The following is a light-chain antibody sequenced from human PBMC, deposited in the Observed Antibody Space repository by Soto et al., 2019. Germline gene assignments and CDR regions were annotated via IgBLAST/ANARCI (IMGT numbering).Light chain of an antibody. Sequence: DIPMTQSPSTLSASVGDRVTITCRASQSISSWLAWYQQKPGKAPKLLIYKASNLESGVPSRFSGSGSGIEFTLTISSLQPGDFATYYCQQYNSYPWTFGQGTKVEIK. V-gene: IGKV1-5*03. CDR3: QQYNSYPWT. J-gene: IGKJ1*01. CDR2: KAS. CDR1: QSISSW.